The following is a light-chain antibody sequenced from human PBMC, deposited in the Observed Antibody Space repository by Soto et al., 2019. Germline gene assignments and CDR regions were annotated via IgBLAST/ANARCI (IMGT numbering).Light chain of an antibody. J-gene: IGKJ4*01. CDR2: GAS. CDR1: HSVNNNY. CDR3: QQYDTSLPYT. V-gene: IGKV3-20*01. Sequence: EIVLTQSPGTLSLSPGDRATLSCKASHSVNNNYLAWYQHKPGQAPRLLIYGASSRATGIPDRFSGSGSGTDFTLTISRLEPEDFAVYYCQQYDTSLPYTFGGGTKVEIK.